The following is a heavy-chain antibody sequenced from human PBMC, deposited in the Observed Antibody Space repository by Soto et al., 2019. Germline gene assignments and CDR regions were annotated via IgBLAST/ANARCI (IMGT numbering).Heavy chain of an antibody. Sequence: PSETLSLTCTVSGGSISSYYWSWIRQPPGKGLEWIGYIYYSGSTNYNPSIKSRVTISVDTSKNQFSLKLSSVTAADTAVYYCAKLRYTVTSNWFDPWGQGTLVTVSS. CDR2: IYYSGST. D-gene: IGHD4-4*01. CDR3: AKLRYTVTSNWFDP. CDR1: GGSISSYY. V-gene: IGHV4-59*08. J-gene: IGHJ5*02.